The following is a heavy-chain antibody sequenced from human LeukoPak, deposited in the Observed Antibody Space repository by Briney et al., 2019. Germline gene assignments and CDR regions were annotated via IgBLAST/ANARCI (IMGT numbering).Heavy chain of an antibody. J-gene: IGHJ5*02. V-gene: IGHV4-59*11. CDR3: ARDIGGNPRENWFDP. CDR2: IYYSGST. CDR1: GGSISSHY. D-gene: IGHD4-23*01. Sequence: SETLSLTCTVSGGSISSHYWSWIRQPPGKGLEWIGYIYYSGSTNYNPSLKSRVTMSVDTSKNHFSLNLSSVTAADTAVYYCARDIGGNPRENWFDPWGQGTLVTVSS.